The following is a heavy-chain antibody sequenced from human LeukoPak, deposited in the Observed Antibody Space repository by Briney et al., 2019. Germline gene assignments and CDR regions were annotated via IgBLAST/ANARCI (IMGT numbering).Heavy chain of an antibody. V-gene: IGHV1-46*01. Sequence: ASVTVSCKASGYTFTSYYMHWVRQAPGQGLEWMGIINPSGGSTSYAQKFQGRVTMTRDTSTSTVYMELSSLRSEDTAVYYCAREGTVYGGNSKSSFDYWGQGTLVTVSS. CDR2: INPSGGST. CDR3: AREGTVYGGNSKSSFDY. J-gene: IGHJ4*02. D-gene: IGHD4-23*01. CDR1: GYTFTSYY.